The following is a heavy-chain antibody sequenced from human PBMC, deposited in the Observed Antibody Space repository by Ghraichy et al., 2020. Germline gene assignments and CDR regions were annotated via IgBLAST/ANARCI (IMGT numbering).Heavy chain of an antibody. CDR2: IYYSGST. Sequence: SETLSLTCTVSGGSISSSSYYWGWIRQPPGKGLEWIGSIYYSGSTYYNPSLKSRVTISVDTSKNQFSLKLSSVTAADTALYYCARHRGITGTTRLYYYGMEVWGKGTTVTVSS. J-gene: IGHJ6*04. V-gene: IGHV4-39*01. CDR3: ARHRGITGTTRLYYYGMEV. D-gene: IGHD1-7*01. CDR1: GGSISSSSYY.